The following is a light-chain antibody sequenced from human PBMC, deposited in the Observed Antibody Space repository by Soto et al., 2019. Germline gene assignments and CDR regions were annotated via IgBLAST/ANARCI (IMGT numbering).Light chain of an antibody. V-gene: IGLV2-18*02. CDR3: SSYTSSSTLV. CDR2: EVS. Sequence: QSVLTQPPSVSGSPGQSVTISCTGTSSGVGSYSRVSWYQQPPGTAPKLMIYEVSNRPSGVPDRFSGSKSGNTASLTISGLQAEDEADYYCSSYTSSSTLVFGGGTKLTVL. CDR1: SSGVGSYSR. J-gene: IGLJ2*01.